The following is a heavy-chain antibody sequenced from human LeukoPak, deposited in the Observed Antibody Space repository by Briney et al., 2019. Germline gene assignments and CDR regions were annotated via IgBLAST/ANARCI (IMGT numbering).Heavy chain of an antibody. D-gene: IGHD3-10*01. J-gene: IGHJ4*02. CDR3: ANLWFGELRSAH. CDR2: INSDGSST. CDR1: GFTFSSYW. Sequence: GGSLRLSCAASGFTFSSYWMHWVRQAPGKGLVWVSRINSDGSSTSYADSVKGRFTISRDNSKNTLYLQMNSLRAEDTAVYYCANLWFGELRSAHWGQGTLVTVSS. V-gene: IGHV3-74*01.